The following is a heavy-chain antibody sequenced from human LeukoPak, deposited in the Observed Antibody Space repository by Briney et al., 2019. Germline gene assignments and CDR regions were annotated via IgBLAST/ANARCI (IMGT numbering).Heavy chain of an antibody. V-gene: IGHV3-30*18. CDR2: ISYDGSNK. CDR3: AKDGPSYYDFWSGYYRGEDLDY. Sequence: GGSLRLSCAASGFTFSSYGMHWVRQAPGKGLEWVAVISYDGSNKYYADSVKGRFTISRDNSKNTLYLQMNSLRAEDTAVYYCAKDGPSYYDFWSGYYRGEDLDYWGQGTLVTVSS. J-gene: IGHJ4*02. D-gene: IGHD3-3*01. CDR1: GFTFSSYG.